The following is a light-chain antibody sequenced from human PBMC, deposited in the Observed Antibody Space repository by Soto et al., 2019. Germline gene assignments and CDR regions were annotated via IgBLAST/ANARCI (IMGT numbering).Light chain of an antibody. J-gene: IGLJ2*01. CDR1: SSDVGGYNY. V-gene: IGLV2-14*01. CDR2: EVS. Sequence: QSVLTQPASVSGSPGQSITISRTGTSSDVGGYNYVSWYQQHPGKAPKLMIYEVSNRPSGVSNRFSGSKSGNTASLTISGLQAEDGADYYCSSYTSSSTLVFGGGTKVTVL. CDR3: SSYTSSSTLV.